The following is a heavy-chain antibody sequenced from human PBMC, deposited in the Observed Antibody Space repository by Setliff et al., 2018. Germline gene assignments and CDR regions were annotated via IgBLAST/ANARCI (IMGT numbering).Heavy chain of an antibody. CDR3: ARSSDSGYYHQRDTFGI. CDR2: ISSYNGNT. CDR1: GYSFQRYG. J-gene: IGHJ3*02. Sequence: ASVKVSCKASGYSFQRYGINWLRQAPGQGLEWLGWISSYNGNTKYAQTVQDRIRVTTDTSTSTSYMELRSLRSDDTAVYFCARSSDSGYYHQRDTFGIWGQGTRVT. V-gene: IGHV1-18*04. D-gene: IGHD3-22*01.